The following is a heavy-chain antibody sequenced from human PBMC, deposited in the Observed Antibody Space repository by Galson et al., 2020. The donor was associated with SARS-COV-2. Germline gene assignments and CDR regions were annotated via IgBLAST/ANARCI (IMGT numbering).Heavy chain of an antibody. Sequence: GESLKISCAASGFTFSSYGMHWVRQAPGKGLEWVAVISYDGSNKYYADSVKGRFTISRDNSKNTLYLQMNSLRAEDTAVYYCARDITMVRGVIIPPYYYYYYGMDVWGQGTTVTVSS. J-gene: IGHJ6*02. CDR1: GFTFSSYG. D-gene: IGHD3-10*01. CDR3: ARDITMVRGVIIPPYYYYYYGMDV. CDR2: ISYDGSNK. V-gene: IGHV3-30*03.